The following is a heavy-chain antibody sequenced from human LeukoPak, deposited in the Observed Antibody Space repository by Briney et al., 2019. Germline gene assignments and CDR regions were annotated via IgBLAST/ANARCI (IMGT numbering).Heavy chain of an antibody. Sequence: ASVKVSCKHTFTRHNIHWVRQAPGQGLECVGWINPTTGVTKYAQKFQGRVTLTRDTSITTAYMELNSLTSDDAAFYYCVVSVQAAAIPAFGCWGQGTPVTVSP. D-gene: IGHD3-22*01. J-gene: IGHJ4*02. V-gene: IGHV1-2*02. CDR1: TFTRHN. CDR3: VVSVQAAAIPAFGC. CDR2: INPTTGVT.